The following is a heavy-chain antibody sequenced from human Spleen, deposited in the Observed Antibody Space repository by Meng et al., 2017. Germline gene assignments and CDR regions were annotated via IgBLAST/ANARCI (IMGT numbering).Heavy chain of an antibody. Sequence: QVRLKQWGPGLVKPAGTLSLTCAVSGGSISTTKWWNWVRQTPGKGLEWVGEIYHSGSTNYNPSLKSRVTMSVDKSKNQFSLKLTSVTAADTAVYYCASYNSGWPQFDSWGQGILVTASS. J-gene: IGHJ4*02. CDR2: IYHSGST. D-gene: IGHD6-19*01. CDR3: ASYNSGWPQFDS. V-gene: IGHV4-4*02. CDR1: GGSISTTKW.